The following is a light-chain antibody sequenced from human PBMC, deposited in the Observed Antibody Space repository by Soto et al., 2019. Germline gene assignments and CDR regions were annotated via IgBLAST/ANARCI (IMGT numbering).Light chain of an antibody. CDR3: QQYGNSPQT. CDR1: QNVNSSY. J-gene: IGKJ1*01. CDR2: GAS. V-gene: IGKV3-20*01. Sequence: DIVLTQSPGTLSLSPGEIVTLSCRSSQNVNSSYLAWYQHNPGQAPRLLIYGASTRATGIRDRFSGSGSGTDFPITIARLEPGAFAVYYCQQYGNSPQTFGQGTKVDIK.